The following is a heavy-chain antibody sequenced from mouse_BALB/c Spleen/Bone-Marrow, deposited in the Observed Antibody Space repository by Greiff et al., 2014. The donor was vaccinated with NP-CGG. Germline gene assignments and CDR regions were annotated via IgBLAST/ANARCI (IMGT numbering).Heavy chain of an antibody. CDR2: ISNGYDST. CDR3: ARESYGHAMDY. J-gene: IGHJ4*01. V-gene: IGHV5-12*02. D-gene: IGHD2-12*01. CDR1: GFTFSDYY. Sequence: DVHLVESGGGIVQPGGSLKLSCATSGFTFSDYYMFWVRQTPDKRLEWVAYISNGYDSTFYSDTVKGRFTISRDNAKNTLYLQMSRLRSEDTAMYYCARESYGHAMDYWGQGTSVTVSS.